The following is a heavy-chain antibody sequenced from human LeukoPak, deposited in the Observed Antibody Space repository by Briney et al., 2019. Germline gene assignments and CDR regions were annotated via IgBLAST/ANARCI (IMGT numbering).Heavy chain of an antibody. Sequence: ASVKVSCKASGYTFTAYYMHWVRQAPGQGLEWMGRINPDRGGTNYAQKFQGRVTMTRDKSISTAYMELTSLRSDDTAVYYCARGPYDYVWGNYRYTGDAFDIWSHGTVVTVSS. CDR3: ARGPYDYVWGNYRYTGDAFDI. V-gene: IGHV1-2*06. D-gene: IGHD3-16*02. J-gene: IGHJ3*02. CDR2: INPDRGGT. CDR1: GYTFTAYY.